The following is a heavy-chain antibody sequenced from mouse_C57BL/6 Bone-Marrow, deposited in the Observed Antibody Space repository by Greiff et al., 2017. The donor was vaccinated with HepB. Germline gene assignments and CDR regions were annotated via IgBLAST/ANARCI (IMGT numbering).Heavy chain of an antibody. V-gene: IGHV1-62-2*01. Sequence: QVQLKQSGAELVKPGASVKLSCKASGYTFTEYTIHWVKQRSGQGLEWIGWFYPGSGSIKYNEKFKDKATLTADKSSSTVYMELSRLTSEDSAVYFCARHGEGAPYYYGSSPWFAYWGQGTLVTVSA. CDR3: ARHGEGAPYYYGSSPWFAY. CDR1: GYTFTEYT. J-gene: IGHJ3*01. CDR2: FYPGSGSI. D-gene: IGHD1-1*01.